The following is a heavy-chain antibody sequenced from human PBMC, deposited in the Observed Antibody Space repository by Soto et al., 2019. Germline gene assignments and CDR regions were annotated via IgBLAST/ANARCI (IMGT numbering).Heavy chain of an antibody. CDR2: INPNSGGT. D-gene: IGHD2-15*01. Sequence: ASVKVSCKASGYTFTGYYMHWVRQAPGQGLEWMGWINPNSGGTNYAQKFQGWVTMTRDTSISPAYMELSRLRSDDTAVYYCARGPVVVVAGEPKYPFDYCGQGTLVTVSS. CDR1: GYTFTGYY. CDR3: ARGPVVVVAGEPKYPFDY. V-gene: IGHV1-2*04. J-gene: IGHJ4*02.